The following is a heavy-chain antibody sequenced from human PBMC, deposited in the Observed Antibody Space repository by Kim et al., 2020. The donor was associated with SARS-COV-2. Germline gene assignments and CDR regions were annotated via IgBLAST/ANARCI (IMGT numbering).Heavy chain of an antibody. Sequence: GESLKISCKGSGYSFTSYWISWVRQMPGKGLEWMGRIDPSDSYTNYSPSFQGHVTISADKSISTAYLQWSSLKASDTAMYYCARYLGYCSSTSCWDYYYYGMDVWGQGTTVTVSS. D-gene: IGHD2-2*01. V-gene: IGHV5-10-1*01. CDR1: GYSFTSYW. J-gene: IGHJ6*02. CDR2: IDPSDSYT. CDR3: ARYLGYCSSTSCWDYYYYGMDV.